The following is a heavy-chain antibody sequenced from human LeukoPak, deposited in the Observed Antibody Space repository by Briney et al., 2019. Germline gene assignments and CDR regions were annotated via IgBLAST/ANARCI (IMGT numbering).Heavy chain of an antibody. J-gene: IGHJ6*03. CDR3: ARQGIVATISDYYYYMDV. V-gene: IGHV3-11*04. Sequence: NPGGSLRLSCAASGFTFSDYYMSWIRQAPGKGLEWVSYIGSSGSTIYYADSVKGRFTISRDNAKNSLYLQMNSLRAEDTAVYYCARQGIVATISDYYYYMDVWGKGTTVTVSS. D-gene: IGHD5-12*01. CDR2: IGSSGSTI. CDR1: GFTFSDYY.